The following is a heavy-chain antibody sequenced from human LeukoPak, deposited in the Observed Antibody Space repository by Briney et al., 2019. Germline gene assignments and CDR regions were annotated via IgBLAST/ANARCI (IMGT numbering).Heavy chain of an antibody. Sequence: PGRSLRLSCAASGFTFSSYGMHWVRQAPGKGLEWVAVISYDGNNKYYADSVKGRFTISRDNSKNTLYLQMNSLRAEDTAVYYCAKGHLPIERYYGMDVWGQGTTVTVSS. V-gene: IGHV3-30*18. CDR2: ISYDGNNK. CDR3: AKGHLPIERYYGMDV. CDR1: GFTFSSYG. J-gene: IGHJ6*02.